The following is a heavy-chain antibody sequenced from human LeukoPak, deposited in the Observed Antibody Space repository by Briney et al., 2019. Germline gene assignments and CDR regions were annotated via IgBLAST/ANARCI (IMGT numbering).Heavy chain of an antibody. CDR2: VDPEDGEA. V-gene: IGHV1-69-2*01. Sequence: VKVAWKGSGYNFTYVYMHWGRQAPGKGLGGRGRVDPEDGEAVYAVNFQGRVTIPAATSTDTAYMKMSSLRSEDTAVYYCATSTSITGTSRYDYWGQGTLVTVSS. D-gene: IGHD1-7*01. CDR1: GYNFTYVY. J-gene: IGHJ4*02. CDR3: ATSTSITGTSRYDY.